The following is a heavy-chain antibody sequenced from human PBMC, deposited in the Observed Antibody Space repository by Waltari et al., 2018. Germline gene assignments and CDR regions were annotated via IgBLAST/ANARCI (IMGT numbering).Heavy chain of an antibody. CDR1: GFTFADLA. V-gene: IGHV3-43D*04. CDR3: AKDMGRELLYDY. J-gene: IGHJ4*02. CDR2: SSWDGGST. Sequence: EVQLVESGGVVVQPGGYLRLSCAASGFTFADLALPWVRQAPGKGLEWVSLSSWDGGSTYYADSVKGRFTISRDNSKNSLYLQMNSLRAEDTALYYCAKDMGRELLYDYWGQGTLVTVSS. D-gene: IGHD1-26*01.